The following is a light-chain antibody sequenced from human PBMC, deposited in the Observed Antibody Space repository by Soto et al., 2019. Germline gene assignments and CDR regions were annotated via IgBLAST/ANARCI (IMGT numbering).Light chain of an antibody. CDR2: DDN. J-gene: IGLJ1*01. V-gene: IGLV1-51*01. Sequence: QSVLTQPPSVSAAPGQKVTIYCSGSSSNIGGNSVSWYQQLPGTAPKLLIYDDNKRPSGIPDRFSGSKSGTSATLGITGFQTGDEADYYCAGWDDSLSGLVFGTGTKVTVL. CDR3: AGWDDSLSGLV. CDR1: SSNIGGNS.